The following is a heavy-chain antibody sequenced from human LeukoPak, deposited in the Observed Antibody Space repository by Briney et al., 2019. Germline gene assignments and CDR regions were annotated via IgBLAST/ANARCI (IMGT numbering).Heavy chain of an antibody. Sequence: GASVKVSCKASGYTFTSYAMHWVRQAPGQRLEWMGWINAGNSNTKYSQKFQGRVTITRDTSASTAYMELSSLRSEDTAVYYCASDYANPSWFDPWGQGTLVTVSS. D-gene: IGHD4-17*01. CDR2: INAGNSNT. CDR1: GYTFTSYA. CDR3: ASDYANPSWFDP. V-gene: IGHV1-3*01. J-gene: IGHJ5*02.